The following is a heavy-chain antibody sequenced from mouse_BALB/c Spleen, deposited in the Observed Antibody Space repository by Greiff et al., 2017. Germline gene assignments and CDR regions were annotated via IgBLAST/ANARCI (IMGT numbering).Heavy chain of an antibody. Sequence: VQLQQPGAELVMPGASVKMSCKASGYTFTSYWMHWVKQRPGQGLEWIGYINPSTGYTEYNQKFKDKATLTADKSSSTAYMQLSSLTSEDSAVYYCARGYDPAWFAYWGQGTLVTVSA. J-gene: IGHJ3*01. CDR3: ARGYDPAWFAY. D-gene: IGHD2-3*01. V-gene: IGHV1S26*01. CDR2: INPSTGYT. CDR1: GYTFTSYW.